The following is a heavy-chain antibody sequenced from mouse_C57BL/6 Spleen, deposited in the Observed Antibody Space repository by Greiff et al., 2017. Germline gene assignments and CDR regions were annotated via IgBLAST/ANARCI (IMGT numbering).Heavy chain of an antibody. CDR2: IHPNSGST. D-gene: IGHD4-1*01. CDR1: GYTFTSYW. V-gene: IGHV1-64*01. Sequence: QVQLQQPGAELVKPGASVKLSCKASGYTFTSYWMHWVKQRPGQGLEWIGMIHPNSGSTNYNEKFKSKATLTVDKSSSTAYMQLSSLTSEDSAVYYCARSPDWDVWYFDVWGTGTTVTVSS. J-gene: IGHJ1*03. CDR3: ARSPDWDVWYFDV.